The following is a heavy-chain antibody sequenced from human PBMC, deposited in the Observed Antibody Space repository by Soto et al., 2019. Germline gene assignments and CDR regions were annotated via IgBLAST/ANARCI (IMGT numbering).Heavy chain of an antibody. Sequence: SETLSLTCSFSDGPISNYYWSWIRQPPGKGLEWIGYIYYSGTTKYNPSLKSRFTMSVDASKKQFSLRLTSVTAADTAMYYCARGRYKWSDGTYWDQGTLVTVSS. CDR2: IYYSGTT. CDR3: ARGRYKWSDGTY. CDR1: DGPISNYY. V-gene: IGHV4-59*01. J-gene: IGHJ4*02. D-gene: IGHD1-20*01.